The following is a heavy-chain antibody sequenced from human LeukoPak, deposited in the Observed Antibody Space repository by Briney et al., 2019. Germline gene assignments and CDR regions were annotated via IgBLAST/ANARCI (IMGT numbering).Heavy chain of an antibody. CDR3: AKKFRGTTVISGDYFDY. CDR1: GFTFSSYA. J-gene: IGHJ4*02. D-gene: IGHD4-17*01. Sequence: GGSLRLSCAASGFTFSSYAMHWVRQTPGKGLEWVAVMSSDGSKKYYADSVKGRFTISRDNSKNTLYLQMNSLRAEDTAVYYCAKKFRGTTVISGDYFDYWDQGTLVTVSS. CDR2: MSSDGSKK. V-gene: IGHV3-30-3*02.